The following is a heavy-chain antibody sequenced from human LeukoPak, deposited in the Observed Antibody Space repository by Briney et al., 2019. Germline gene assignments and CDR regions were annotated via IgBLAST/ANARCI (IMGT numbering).Heavy chain of an antibody. J-gene: IGHJ3*02. CDR1: GFTFSSYG. Sequence: PGGSLRLSCAASGFTFSSYGMHWARQAPGKGLEWVAVIWYDGSNKYYADSVKGRFTISRDNSKNTLYLQMNSLRAEDTAVYYCARDPTYYDILTGYSMGAFDIWGQGTMVTVSS. D-gene: IGHD3-9*01. CDR3: ARDPTYYDILTGYSMGAFDI. CDR2: IWYDGSNK. V-gene: IGHV3-33*01.